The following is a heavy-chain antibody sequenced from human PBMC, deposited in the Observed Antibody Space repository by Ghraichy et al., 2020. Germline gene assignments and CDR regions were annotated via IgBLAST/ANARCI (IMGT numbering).Heavy chain of an antibody. CDR3: ARGRFVSITGTYYFDY. J-gene: IGHJ4*02. CDR1: GGSISSYY. V-gene: IGHV4-59*01. D-gene: IGHD1-20*01. CDR2: IYYSGST. Sequence: QTLSLTCTVSGGSISSYYWSWIRQPPGKGLEWIGYIYYSGSTNYNPSLKSRVTISVDTSKNQFSLKLSSVTAADTAVYYCARGRFVSITGTYYFDYWGQGTLVTVSS.